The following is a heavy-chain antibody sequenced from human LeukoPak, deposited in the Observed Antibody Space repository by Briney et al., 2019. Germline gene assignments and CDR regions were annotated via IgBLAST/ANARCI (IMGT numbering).Heavy chain of an antibody. Sequence: PGGSLRLSCAASGFTFSNYWMHWVRQAPGKGLEWVSRINERATIISYADSVKGRFTISSEDARNTLYLQMNSLTAEDTAVYYCVRDLILVWTPGDDFDHWGQGTLVTVSS. CDR2: INERATII. J-gene: IGHJ4*02. D-gene: IGHD3-16*01. V-gene: IGHV3-74*01. CDR3: VRDLILVWTPGDDFDH. CDR1: GFTFSNYW.